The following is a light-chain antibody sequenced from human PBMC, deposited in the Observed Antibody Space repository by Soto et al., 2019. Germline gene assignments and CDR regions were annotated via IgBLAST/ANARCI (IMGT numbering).Light chain of an antibody. V-gene: IGLV2-14*01. CDR2: QVS. CDR1: SSDVGGYNY. CDR3: SSYTSSSTYV. Sequence: QSALTQPASVSGSPGQSITISCTGTSSDVGGYNYVSWYQQHPGKAPKLMIYQVSNRPSGVSNRFSASKSGNTASLTISGLQAEGEADYYCSSYTSSSTYVFGTGTKLTVL. J-gene: IGLJ1*01.